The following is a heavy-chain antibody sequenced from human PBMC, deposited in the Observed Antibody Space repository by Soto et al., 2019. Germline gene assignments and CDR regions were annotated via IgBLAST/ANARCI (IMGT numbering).Heavy chain of an antibody. CDR1: GFTFSSYS. V-gene: IGHV3-21*01. CDR2: ISSSSSYI. D-gene: IGHD4-17*01. J-gene: IGHJ4*02. Sequence: GGSLRLSCAASGFTFSSYSMNWVRQAPGKGLEWVSSISSSSSYIYYADSVKGRLTISRDNAKNSLYLQMNSLRAEDTAGYYCAREDYGDYVRYFDYWGQGTLVTVSS. CDR3: AREDYGDYVRYFDY.